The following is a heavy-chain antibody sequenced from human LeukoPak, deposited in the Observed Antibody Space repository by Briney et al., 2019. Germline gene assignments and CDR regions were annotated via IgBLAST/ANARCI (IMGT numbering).Heavy chain of an antibody. V-gene: IGHV1-69*04. CDR3: ARRRLAGTTNSEGAFDY. J-gene: IGHJ4*02. D-gene: IGHD1-1*01. CDR1: GGTFSSYA. Sequence: SVKVSCKASGGTFSSYAISWVRQAPGQGLEWMGRIIPIFGIANYVQKFQGRVTITADKSTSTAYMELSSLRSEDTAVYYCARRRLAGTTNSEGAFDYWGQGTLVTVSS. CDR2: IIPIFGIA.